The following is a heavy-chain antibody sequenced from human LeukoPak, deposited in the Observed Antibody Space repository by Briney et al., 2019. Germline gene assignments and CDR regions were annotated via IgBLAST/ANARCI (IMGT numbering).Heavy chain of an antibody. Sequence: GGSLRLSCVASGFTFRTYAMHWVRQAPGKGLEYVLVISSDGTTSYYANSVKDRFTVSRDNSKDTLYLQMGSLRIEDMAVYYCARGFPFDLNAFDIWGQGTMVTVSS. CDR1: GFTFRTYA. CDR2: ISSDGTTS. CDR3: ARGFPFDLNAFDI. D-gene: IGHD3-9*01. V-gene: IGHV3-64*01. J-gene: IGHJ3*02.